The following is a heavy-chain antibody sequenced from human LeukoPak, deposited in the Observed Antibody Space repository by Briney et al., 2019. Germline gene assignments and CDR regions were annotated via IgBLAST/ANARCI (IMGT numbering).Heavy chain of an antibody. CDR3: ARRSRNGLDAFDI. V-gene: IGHV1-2*02. CDR2: IDPNNGDT. CDR1: AYTFTGYY. D-gene: IGHD3/OR15-3a*01. Sequence: ASVKVSCRASAYTFTGYYLHWVRQAPGQGPEWMGWIDPNNGDTEYAQKFQGRVTMTRDRSISTAYMELSRLTSDDTAVYYCARRSRNGLDAFDIWGQGTMVTVSS. J-gene: IGHJ3*02.